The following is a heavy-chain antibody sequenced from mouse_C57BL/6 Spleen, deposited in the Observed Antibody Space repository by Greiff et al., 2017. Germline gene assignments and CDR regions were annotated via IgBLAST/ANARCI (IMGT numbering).Heavy chain of an antibody. CDR1: GYTFTDYY. Sequence: QVQLQQSGAELVRPGASVKLSCKASGYTFTDYYINWVKQRPGQGLEWIARIYPGSGSTYYNEKFKGKATLTAEKSSSTAYMQLSSLTSEDSAVYFCARGGSSGFAYWGQGTLVTVSA. V-gene: IGHV1-76*01. J-gene: IGHJ3*01. CDR2: IYPGSGST. D-gene: IGHD3-2*02. CDR3: ARGGSSGFAY.